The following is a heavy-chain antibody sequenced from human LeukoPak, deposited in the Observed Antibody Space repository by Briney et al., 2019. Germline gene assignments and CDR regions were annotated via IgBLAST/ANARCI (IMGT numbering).Heavy chain of an antibody. V-gene: IGHV1-2*02. CDR2: IDPNSGGT. D-gene: IGHD2-15*01. CDR1: GYTFTGYY. CDR3: ARGVVVVVAATRGGYKRPYYFDY. J-gene: IGHJ4*02. Sequence: GASVKVSCKASGYTFTGYYMHWVRQAPGQGLEWMGWIDPNSGGTNYAQKFQGRVTMTRDTSISTAYMELSRLRSEDTAVYYCARGVVVVVAATRGGYKRPYYFDYWGQGTLVTVSS.